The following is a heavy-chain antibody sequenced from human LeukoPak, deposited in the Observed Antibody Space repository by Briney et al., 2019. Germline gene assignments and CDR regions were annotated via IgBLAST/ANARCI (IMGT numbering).Heavy chain of an antibody. D-gene: IGHD1-7*01. V-gene: IGHV2-5*02. CDR3: AHSRNFPFVASHFEY. J-gene: IGHJ4*02. Sequence: SGPTLVKPTQTLTLTCTFSGFSLSTSGVGVCWIRQPPGKALEWLALIYWDDDKRYSPSLKSRLTITKDTSKNQVVLTMTNMDPVDTATYYCAHSRNFPFVASHFEYWGQGTLVTVSS. CDR1: GFSLSTSGVG. CDR2: IYWDDDK.